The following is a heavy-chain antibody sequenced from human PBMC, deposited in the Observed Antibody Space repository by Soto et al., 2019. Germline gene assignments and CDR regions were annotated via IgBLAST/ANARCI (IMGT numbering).Heavy chain of an antibody. CDR2: ISYDGSNK. D-gene: IGHD4-17*01. Sequence: QVQLVESGGGVVQPGRSLRLSCAASGFTFSSYAMHWVRQAPGKGLEWVAVISYDGSNKYYADSVKGRFTISRDNSKNTLYLQMNSLRAEDTAVYYCAREGLRDDYGDYDNDFDYWGQGTLVTVSS. CDR1: GFTFSSYA. CDR3: AREGLRDDYGDYDNDFDY. J-gene: IGHJ4*02. V-gene: IGHV3-30-3*01.